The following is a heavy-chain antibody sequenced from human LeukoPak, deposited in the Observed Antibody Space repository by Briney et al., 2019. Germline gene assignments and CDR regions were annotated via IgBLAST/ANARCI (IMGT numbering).Heavy chain of an antibody. V-gene: IGHV1-46*01. CDR1: GYSFTSYY. D-gene: IGHD3-22*01. J-gene: IGHJ4*02. CDR3: ARDEGAMISIDY. Sequence: GASVKVSCKASGYSFTSYYIHWVRQAPGQGLEYMGIIRPSGSTAYAQRFQGRVTMTRDTSTSAVYMELSSLRSEDTAVYYCARDEGAMISIDYWGQGTLVTVSS. CDR2: IRPSGST.